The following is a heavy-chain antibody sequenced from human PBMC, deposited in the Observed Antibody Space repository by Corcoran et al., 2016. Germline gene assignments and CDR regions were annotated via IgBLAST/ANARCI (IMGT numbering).Heavy chain of an antibody. Sequence: QVQLVESGGGVVQPGRSLRLSCAASGFTFSSYGMHWVRQAPGKGLEWVAVIWYDGSNKYYADSVKGRFTISRDNSKNTLYLQMNSLRAEDTAVDYCARELRTTRVGNPLGSYYYYGMDVWGQGTTVTVSS. V-gene: IGHV3-33*01. CDR2: IWYDGSNK. J-gene: IGHJ6*02. CDR3: ARELRTTRVGNPLGSYYYYGMDV. D-gene: IGHD1-1*01. CDR1: GFTFSSYG.